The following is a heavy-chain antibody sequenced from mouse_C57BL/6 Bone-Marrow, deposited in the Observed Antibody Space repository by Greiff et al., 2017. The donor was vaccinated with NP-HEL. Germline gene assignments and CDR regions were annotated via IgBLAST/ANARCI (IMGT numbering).Heavy chain of an antibody. CDR1: GFSFNTYA. CDR3: VRHSTTGGFAY. D-gene: IGHD1-1*01. CDR2: IRSKSNNYAT. Sequence: EVMLVESGGGLVQPKGSLKLSCAASGFSFNTYAMNWVRQAPGKGLEWVARIRSKSNNYATYYADSVKDRFTISRDDSESMLYLQMNNLKTEDTAMYYCVRHSTTGGFAYWGQGTLVTVSA. V-gene: IGHV10-1*01. J-gene: IGHJ3*01.